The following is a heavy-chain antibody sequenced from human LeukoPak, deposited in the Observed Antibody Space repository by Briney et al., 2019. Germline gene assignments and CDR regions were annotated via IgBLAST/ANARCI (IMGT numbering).Heavy chain of an antibody. CDR3: ASQSGYYNFDY. D-gene: IGHD3-22*01. CDR2: IIITSSYI. Sequence: GGSLRLSSAASEFTFSSYTMKWVRQAPGKGLEWGSSIIITSSYIYYAGSVKGRFTISRENAKNSLYLQMNSLRAEDTAVYYCASQSGYYNFDYWGQGTLVTVSS. CDR1: EFTFSSYT. V-gene: IGHV3-21*01. J-gene: IGHJ4*02.